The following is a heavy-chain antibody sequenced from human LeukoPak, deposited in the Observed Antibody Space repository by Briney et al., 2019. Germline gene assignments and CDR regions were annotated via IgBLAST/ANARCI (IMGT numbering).Heavy chain of an antibody. J-gene: IGHJ4*02. Sequence: GGSLRLSCAASGFTFSSYSMNWVRRAPGKGLEWVSSISSTSSYIYYADSVTGRFTISRDNSKNSLYLQMSNLRPEDTAVYYCVKGQEVVYAPTFDYWGQGILVTVSS. CDR1: GFTFSSYS. V-gene: IGHV3-21*01. D-gene: IGHD2-8*02. CDR2: ISSTSSYI. CDR3: VKGQEVVYAPTFDY.